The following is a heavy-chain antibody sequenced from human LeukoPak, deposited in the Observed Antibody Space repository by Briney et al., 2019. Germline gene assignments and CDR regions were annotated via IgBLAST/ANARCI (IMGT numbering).Heavy chain of an antibody. D-gene: IGHD3-10*01. CDR3: ARRSLYYGSGSYIG. CDR2: IYTSGST. V-gene: IGHV4-61*02. CDR1: GGSISSGSYY. Sequence: SETLSLTCTVSGGSISSGSYYWSWIRQPAGKGLEWIGRIYTSGSTNYNPSLKSRVTISVDTSKNQFSLKLSSVTAADTAVYYCARRSLYYGSGSYIGWGQGTLVTVSS. J-gene: IGHJ4*02.